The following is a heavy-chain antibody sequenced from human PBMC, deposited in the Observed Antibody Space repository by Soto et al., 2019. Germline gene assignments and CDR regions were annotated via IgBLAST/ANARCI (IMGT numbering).Heavy chain of an antibody. CDR3: ARSAPTGITTLSHFDY. Sequence: ASVKVSCKSSGYTFNNFFIHWVRQAPGQSLEWLGWISAGNGATNYPQKFQGRVTITRDTSASTAYMEVSSLRSEDTAVYYCARSAPTGITTLSHFDYWGQGTLVTVSS. D-gene: IGHD4-17*01. J-gene: IGHJ4*02. CDR2: ISAGNGAT. CDR1: GYTFNNFF. V-gene: IGHV1-3*01.